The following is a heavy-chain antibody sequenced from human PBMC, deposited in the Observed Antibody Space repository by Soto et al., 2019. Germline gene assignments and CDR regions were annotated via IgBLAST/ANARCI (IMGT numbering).Heavy chain of an antibody. D-gene: IGHD2-2*02. CDR1: GFTFSSYA. J-gene: IGHJ6*02. Sequence: GGSVRLSCAASGFTFSSYAMHWVRQAPGKGLEWVAVISYDGSNKYYADSVKGRFTISRDNSKNTLYLQMNSLRAEDTAVYYCARDAHCSSTSCYRSYYYYGMDVWGQGTTVTVSS. V-gene: IGHV3-30-3*01. CDR2: ISYDGSNK. CDR3: ARDAHCSSTSCYRSYYYYGMDV.